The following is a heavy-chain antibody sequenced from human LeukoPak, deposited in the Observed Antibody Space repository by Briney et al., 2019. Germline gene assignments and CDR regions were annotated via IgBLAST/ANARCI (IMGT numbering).Heavy chain of an antibody. CDR2: INPDSGGT. D-gene: IGHD6-6*01. J-gene: IGHJ6*02. CDR1: GYTYTDYY. CDR3: ARESIAAQLYYYYGMDV. Sequence: ASVKVSCKASGYTYTDYYTHSVRQAPGQGLEWMGWINPDSGGTNYAQKFQGRVTMTRDTSISTAYMELSRLRSDDTAVYYCARESIAAQLYYYYGMDVWGQGTTVTVSS. V-gene: IGHV1-2*02.